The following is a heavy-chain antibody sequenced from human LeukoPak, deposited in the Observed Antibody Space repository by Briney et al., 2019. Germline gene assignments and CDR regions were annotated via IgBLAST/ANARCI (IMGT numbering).Heavy chain of an antibody. CDR2: INPNSGGT. CDR3: AREYYARALDP. V-gene: IGHV1-2*02. CDR1: GYTFTGYY. J-gene: IGHJ5*02. D-gene: IGHD2-8*01. Sequence: ASVKVSCKASGYTFTGYYMHWVRQAPGEGLEWMGWINPNSGGTNFAQKFQGRVTMTRDTSISTAYMELSRLRSDDTAVYYCAREYYARALDPWGQGTLVTVSS.